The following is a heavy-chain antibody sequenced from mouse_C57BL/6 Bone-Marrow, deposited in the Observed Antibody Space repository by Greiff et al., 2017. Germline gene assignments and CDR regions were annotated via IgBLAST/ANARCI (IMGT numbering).Heavy chain of an antibody. CDR2: IYPRSGNT. CDR3: ARRSWGGYFDV. V-gene: IGHV1-81*01. CDR1: GYTFTSYG. Sequence: VKLVESGAELARPGASVKLSCKASGYTFTSYGISWVKQRTGQGLEWIGEIYPRSGNTYYNEKFKGKATLTADKSSSTAYMELRSLTSEDSAVYFCARRSWGGYFDVWGTGTTVTVSS. J-gene: IGHJ1*03.